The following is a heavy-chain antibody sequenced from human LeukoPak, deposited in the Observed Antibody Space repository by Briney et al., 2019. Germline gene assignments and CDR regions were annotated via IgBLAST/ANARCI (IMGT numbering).Heavy chain of an antibody. Sequence: GRSLRLSCAASGFTFSNYGMHWVRQAPGKGLEWVAVISYDGSNKYYADSVKGRFTISRDNSKNTLYLQMNSLRAEDTAVYYCAKGSRTRVKDFDYWGQGTLVTVSS. CDR1: GFTFSNYG. J-gene: IGHJ4*02. D-gene: IGHD1-1*01. CDR3: AKGSRTRVKDFDY. V-gene: IGHV3-30*18. CDR2: ISYDGSNK.